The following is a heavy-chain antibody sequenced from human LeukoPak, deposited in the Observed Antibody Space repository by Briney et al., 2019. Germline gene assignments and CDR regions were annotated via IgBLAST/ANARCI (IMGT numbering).Heavy chain of an antibody. Sequence: ASVKVSCKASVYSFTDYHMHWVRQAPGQGLEWLGRINPNSGDTHYAQNLEGRVTMTRDTSISTVYMELSRLRSDDTAVYFCARDRFLAISYWGAYWGQGSLVIVSS. J-gene: IGHJ4*02. V-gene: IGHV1-2*02. CDR2: INPNSGDT. CDR3: ARDRFLAISYWGAY. D-gene: IGHD2-8*02. CDR1: VYSFTDYH.